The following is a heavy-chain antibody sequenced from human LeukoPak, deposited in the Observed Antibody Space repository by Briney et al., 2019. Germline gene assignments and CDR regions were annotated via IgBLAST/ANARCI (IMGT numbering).Heavy chain of an antibody. J-gene: IGHJ3*02. Sequence: GGSLRLSCAASGFTFSRYGMHWVRQAPGKGLEWVAVIWYDGSNKYYADSVKGRFTISRDNSKNTLYLQMNSLRAEDTAVYYCARDGELGSPADAFDIWGQGTMVTVSS. D-gene: IGHD1-26*01. V-gene: IGHV3-33*01. CDR2: IWYDGSNK. CDR1: GFTFSRYG. CDR3: ARDGELGSPADAFDI.